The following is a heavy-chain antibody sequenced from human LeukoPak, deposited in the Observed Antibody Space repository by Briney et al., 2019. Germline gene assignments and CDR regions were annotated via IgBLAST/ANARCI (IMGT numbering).Heavy chain of an antibody. CDR1: GFTFDDYA. CDR2: ISWNSGSI. V-gene: IGHV3-9*01. D-gene: IGHD6-19*01. CDR3: AKSRDSSGWYGEIDY. Sequence: GRSLRLSCAASGFTFDDYAMHWVRHAPGKGLEWVSGISWNSGSIGYADSVKGRFTISRDNAKNSLYLQMNSLRAEDTALYYCAKSRDSSGWYGEIDYWGQGTLVTVSS. J-gene: IGHJ4*02.